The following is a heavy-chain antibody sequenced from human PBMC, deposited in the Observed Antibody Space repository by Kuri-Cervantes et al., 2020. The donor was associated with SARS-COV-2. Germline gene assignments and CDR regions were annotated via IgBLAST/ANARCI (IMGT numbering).Heavy chain of an antibody. J-gene: IGHJ5*02. V-gene: IGHV1-69*13. CDR3: ARAPYSSGWRFFRFDP. Sequence: SVKVSCKASGGTFSSYAISWVRQAPGQGLEWLGGIIPIFGTANYAQKFQGRVTITVDESTSTAYMELSSLRSEDTAVYYCARAPYSSGWRFFRFDPWGQGTLVTVSS. D-gene: IGHD6-19*01. CDR2: IIPIFGTA. CDR1: GGTFSSYA.